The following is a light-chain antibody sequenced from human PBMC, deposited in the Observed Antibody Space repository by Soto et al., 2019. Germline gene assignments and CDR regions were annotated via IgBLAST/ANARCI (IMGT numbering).Light chain of an antibody. Sequence: QSALTQPASVSGSPGQSITISCTGTSSDVGGYNYVSWYQQHPGKAPKLMIYEVSNRPSGVSNRFSASKSGNTASLTISGLQAEDEADYYCSSYTSSSTYVLGTAKKLTV. CDR1: SSDVGGYNY. CDR3: SSYTSSSTYV. V-gene: IGLV2-14*01. J-gene: IGLJ1*01. CDR2: EVS.